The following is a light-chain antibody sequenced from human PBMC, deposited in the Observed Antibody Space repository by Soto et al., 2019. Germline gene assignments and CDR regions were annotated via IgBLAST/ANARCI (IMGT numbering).Light chain of an antibody. CDR2: CAS. Sequence: EIVLTQSPGTLSLSPGERATLSCRASQSVSSSHLAWYQQKPGQAPRLLIYCASSRATGIPDRFSGSGSGTDFTLTISRLEPEEFAVYYGQQYGSSPFTFGPGTKVDIK. J-gene: IGKJ3*01. CDR1: QSVSSSH. CDR3: QQYGSSPFT. V-gene: IGKV3-20*01.